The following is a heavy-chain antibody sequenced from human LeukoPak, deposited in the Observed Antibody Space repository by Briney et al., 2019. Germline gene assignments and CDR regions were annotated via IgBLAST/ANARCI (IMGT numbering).Heavy chain of an antibody. Sequence: ASVKVSCKASGYTFTGYGISWVRQAPGQGLEWMGWISAYNGNTNYAQKLQGRVTMTTDTSTSTAYMELRSLRSDDTAVYYCARGATYYYDSSGYYYKAFDIWGQGTMVTVSS. CDR2: ISAYNGNT. CDR1: GYTFTGYG. J-gene: IGHJ3*02. CDR3: ARGATYYYDSSGYYYKAFDI. V-gene: IGHV1-18*01. D-gene: IGHD3-22*01.